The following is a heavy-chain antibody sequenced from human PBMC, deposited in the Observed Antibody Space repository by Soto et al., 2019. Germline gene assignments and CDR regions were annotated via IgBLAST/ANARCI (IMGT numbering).Heavy chain of an antibody. CDR2: IYPGDSDT. CDR3: ARPANYYDSSGHGMDV. CDR1: GYSFTSYW. J-gene: IGHJ6*02. D-gene: IGHD3-22*01. Sequence: PGESLKISCKGSGYSFTSYWIGWVRQMPGKGLEWMGIIYPGDSDTRYSPSFQGQVTISADKSISTAYLQWSSLKASGTAMYYCARPANYYDSSGHGMDVWGQGTTVTVSS. V-gene: IGHV5-51*01.